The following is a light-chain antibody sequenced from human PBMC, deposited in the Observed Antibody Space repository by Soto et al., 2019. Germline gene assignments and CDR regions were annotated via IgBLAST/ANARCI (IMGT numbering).Light chain of an antibody. CDR2: GAS. CDR1: QSVSSN. CDR3: QQYYNWPLT. V-gene: IGKV3-15*01. J-gene: IGKJ4*01. Sequence: EIVMTQSPATLSVSPGERATLSCRASQSVSSNLAWYQQKPGQAPRLLIYGASTRATGIPARFSGSGSGTEFTLTIGSLQSEDFAVYYCQQYYNWPLTFGGGTKVEIK.